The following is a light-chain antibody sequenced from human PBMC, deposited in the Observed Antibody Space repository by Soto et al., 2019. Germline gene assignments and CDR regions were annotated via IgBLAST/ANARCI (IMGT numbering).Light chain of an antibody. Sequence: EVVLTQSPGTLSLSPGERATLSCRTSQTISSAYLAWYQHKPGQAPRLLLSGTSSRTPGIPGRFSGSGSGSDFTHPITRLEPEDFAVYYCQHDGPSPPFTFGPGTKVDVK. CDR3: QHDGPSPPFT. CDR2: GTS. J-gene: IGKJ3*01. CDR1: QTISSAY. V-gene: IGKV3-20*01.